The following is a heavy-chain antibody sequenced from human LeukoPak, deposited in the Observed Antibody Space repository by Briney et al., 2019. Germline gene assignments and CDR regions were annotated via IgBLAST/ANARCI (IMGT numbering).Heavy chain of an antibody. J-gene: IGHJ4*02. CDR2: ISYSGST. Sequence: PSETLSLTCTVSGGSISSYHWSWIRQPPGKGLEWIGYISYSGSTNYSPSLKSRVTMLVDTSKNQFSLKLSSVTAADTAAYYCARHITDYSYFDYWGQGTLVTVSS. CDR3: ARHITDYSYFDY. V-gene: IGHV4-59*08. CDR1: GGSISSYH. D-gene: IGHD2-15*01.